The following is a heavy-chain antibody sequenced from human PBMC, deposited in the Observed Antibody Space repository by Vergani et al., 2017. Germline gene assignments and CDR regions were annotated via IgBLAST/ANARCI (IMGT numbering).Heavy chain of an antibody. CDR2: IYWNDDQ. Sequence: QITLKESGPTLVKPTQTLTLTCTFSGFSLNTRGVSVAWIRQPPGKALDLLALIYWNDDQHYSPSLNNRVTITKDTSKNQVVLTMTNMDYVDTGTYYCVYRKTGGGTTGCFYPFYDYYYRDVWAKGTTVTVSS. CDR1: GFSLNTRGVS. D-gene: IGHD1-7*01. V-gene: IGHV2-5*04. J-gene: IGHJ6*03. CDR3: VYRKTGGGTTGCFYPFYDYYYRDV.